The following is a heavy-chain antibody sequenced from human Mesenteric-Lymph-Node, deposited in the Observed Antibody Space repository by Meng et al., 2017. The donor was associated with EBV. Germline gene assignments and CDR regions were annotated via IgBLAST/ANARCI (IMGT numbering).Heavy chain of an antibody. D-gene: IGHD6-19*01. CDR2: IYYSGST. CDR1: GGSSSSVGYY. CDR3: ARVEQWLLYFDY. Sequence: QVQRQESGPGLVKPSQTLSLTCAVSGGSSSSVGYYWSWIRQPPGKGLEWIGYIYYSGSTYYNPSLKSRVTISVDTSKNQFSLKLSSVTAADTAVYYCARVEQWLLYFDYWGQGTLVTVSS. J-gene: IGHJ4*02. V-gene: IGHV4-30-4*01.